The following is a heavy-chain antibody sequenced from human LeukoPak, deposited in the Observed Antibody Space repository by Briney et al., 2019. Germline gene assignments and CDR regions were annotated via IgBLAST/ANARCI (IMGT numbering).Heavy chain of an antibody. CDR1: GFTFSSYS. V-gene: IGHV3-21*01. CDR3: ARDPEATATLDY. D-gene: IGHD2-15*01. Sequence: GGSLRLSCAASGFTFSSYSMNWVRQAPGKGLEWVSSISSSCYIYYVDSVKGQFTISRDNAKNSLYLQMNSLRAEDTAVYYCARDPEATATLDYWGQGTLVTVSS. CDR2: ISSSCYI. J-gene: IGHJ4*02.